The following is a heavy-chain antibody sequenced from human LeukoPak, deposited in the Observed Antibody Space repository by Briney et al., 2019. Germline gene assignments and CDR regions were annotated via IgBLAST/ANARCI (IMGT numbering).Heavy chain of an antibody. CDR3: ARAWRYTDWFDP. CDR2: INPSGAIT. Sequence: ASVKVSCKASGYTFTSYYIHWVRQAPGQGLEWMGVINPSGAITTYAQKFQGRVTMTSDTSTSTVYMYLSSLRSEDTAVYYCARAWRYTDWFDPWGQGTLVTVSS. D-gene: IGHD1-14*01. V-gene: IGHV1-46*01. CDR1: GYTFTSYY. J-gene: IGHJ5*02.